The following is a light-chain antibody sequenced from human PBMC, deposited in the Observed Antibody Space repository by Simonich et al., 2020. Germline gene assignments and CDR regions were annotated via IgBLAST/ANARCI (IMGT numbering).Light chain of an antibody. J-gene: IGKJ1*01. CDR3: QQYYSYPRT. CDR2: GAS. Sequence: EIVMTQSPATLSVSPGERATLSCRASQSVSSNLAWYQQKPGQAPRLLIYGASTRATGIPARLSGSGSGTEFTLTISSMQSEDFATYYCQQYYSYPRTFGQGTKVEIK. V-gene: IGKV3-15*01. CDR1: QSVSSN.